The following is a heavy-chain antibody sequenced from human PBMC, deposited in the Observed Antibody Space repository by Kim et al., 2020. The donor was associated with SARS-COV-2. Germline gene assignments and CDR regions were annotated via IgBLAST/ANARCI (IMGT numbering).Heavy chain of an antibody. D-gene: IGHD3-22*01. V-gene: IGHV3-48*03. CDR1: GFTFSSYE. CDR3: ARDDGYYYRVDY. Sequence: GGSLRLSCAASGFTFSSYEMNWVRQAPGKGLEWVSYISSSGSTIYYADSVKGRFTISRDNAKNSLYLQMNSLRAEDTAVYYCARDDGYYYRVDYWGQGTLVTVSS. CDR2: ISSSGSTI. J-gene: IGHJ4*02.